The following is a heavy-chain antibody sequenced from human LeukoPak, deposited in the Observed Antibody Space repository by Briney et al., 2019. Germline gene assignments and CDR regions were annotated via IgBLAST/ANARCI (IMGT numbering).Heavy chain of an antibody. CDR3: ARGGSSGYYPDYFDY. D-gene: IGHD3-22*01. J-gene: IGHJ4*02. Sequence: PGRSLRLSCAASGFTFSSYAMHWVRQAPGKGLEWVAVISYDGSNKYYADSVKGRFTISRDNSKNTLYLQMNSLRAEDTAVYYCARGGSSGYYPDYFDYWGQGTLVTVSS. V-gene: IGHV3-30*01. CDR1: GFTFSSYA. CDR2: ISYDGSNK.